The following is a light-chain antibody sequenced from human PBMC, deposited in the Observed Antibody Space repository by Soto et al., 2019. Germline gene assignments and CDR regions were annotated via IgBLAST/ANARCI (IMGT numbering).Light chain of an antibody. V-gene: IGKV3-11*01. CDR2: DAS. J-gene: IGKJ4*02. Sequence: EIVLTQSPATLSLSPGERATLSCRASQNISAYLAWYQQKPGQAPRLLIYDASNRATGIPARFSGSGSGTDFTLTISSLEPVDFAVYYCQQRSNWSFGGGTKVEIK. CDR1: QNISAY. CDR3: QQRSNWS.